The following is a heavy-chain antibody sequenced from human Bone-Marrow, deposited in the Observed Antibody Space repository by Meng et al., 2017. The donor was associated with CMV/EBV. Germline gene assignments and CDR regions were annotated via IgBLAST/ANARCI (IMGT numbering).Heavy chain of an antibody. CDR3: TRGTGD. Sequence: GGSLRLSCAASGFTFSSYWIHWVRQAPGKGLVWVSRVNGDGSSTSYADSVKGRFTISRDNAKNTVYLQMNSLRAEDTAVYYCTRGTGDWGQGTLVTVSS. V-gene: IGHV3-74*01. CDR1: GFTFSSYW. CDR2: VNGDGSST. J-gene: IGHJ4*02. D-gene: IGHD7-27*01.